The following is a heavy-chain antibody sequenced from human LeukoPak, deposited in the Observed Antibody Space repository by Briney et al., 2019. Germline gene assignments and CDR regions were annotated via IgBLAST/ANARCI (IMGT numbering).Heavy chain of an antibody. CDR3: AIRSGGSCYWSPWCAFDI. J-gene: IGHJ3*02. CDR2: INPNSGGT. V-gene: IGHV1-2*02. CDR1: GYTFTGYY. D-gene: IGHD2-15*01. Sequence: ASVTVSCKASGYTFTGYYMHWVRQAPGQGLEWMGWINPNSGGTNYAQKFQGRVTMTRDTSISTAYMELSRLRSDDTAVYYCAIRSGGSCYWSPWCAFDIWGQGTMVTVSS.